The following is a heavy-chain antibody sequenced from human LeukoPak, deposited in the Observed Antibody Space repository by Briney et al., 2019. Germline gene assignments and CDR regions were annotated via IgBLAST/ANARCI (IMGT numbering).Heavy chain of an antibody. V-gene: IGHV3-48*01. CDR1: GFTFSSYS. CDR2: ISSSSSTI. Sequence: GGSLRLSCAASGFTFSSYSMNWVRQAPGKGLEWVSYISSSSSTIYYADSVKGRFTISRDNAKNSLYLQMNSLRAEDTAVYYCARDLSSLPLDIWGQGTMVTVSS. D-gene: IGHD2/OR15-2a*01. CDR3: ARDLSSLPLDI. J-gene: IGHJ3*02.